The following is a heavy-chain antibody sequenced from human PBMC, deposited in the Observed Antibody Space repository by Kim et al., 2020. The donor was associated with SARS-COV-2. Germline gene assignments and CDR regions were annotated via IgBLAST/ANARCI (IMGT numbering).Heavy chain of an antibody. D-gene: IGHD5-18*01. CDR1: GFTFSTYS. J-gene: IGHJ6*02. CDR3: AKSYGEYYYYYGLDV. CDR2: ISGSGGST. Sequence: GGSLRLSCSASGFTFSTYSLNWVRQAPGKGLEWVSGISGSGGSTYYADSVKGRFTMSRDNSKNTLYLQMNSLRDEDTAVYYCAKSYGEYYYYYGLDVWG. V-gene: IGHV3-23*01.